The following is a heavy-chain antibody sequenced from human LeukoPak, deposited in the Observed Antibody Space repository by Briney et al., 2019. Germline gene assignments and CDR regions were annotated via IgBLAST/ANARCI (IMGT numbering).Heavy chain of an antibody. D-gene: IGHD2-2*02. V-gene: IGHV1-69*05. CDR2: IIPIFGTA. CDR3: ARHKDIVVVPAAIIGWFDP. CDR1: GGTFSSYA. J-gene: IGHJ5*02. Sequence: GASVKVSCKASGGTFSSYAISWVRQAPGQGLEWMGWIIPIFGTANYAQKFQGRVTITTDEPTSTAYMELSSLRSEDTAVYYCARHKDIVVVPAAIIGWFDPWGQGTLVTVSS.